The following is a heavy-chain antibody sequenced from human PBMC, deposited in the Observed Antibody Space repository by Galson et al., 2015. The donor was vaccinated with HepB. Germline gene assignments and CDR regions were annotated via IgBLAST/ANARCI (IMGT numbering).Heavy chain of an antibody. CDR1: GGTSSSYA. D-gene: IGHD3-22*01. CDR3: ARGLIYDSSGYYTTNDAFDI. V-gene: IGHV1-69*13. Sequence: SVKVSCKASGGTSSSYAISWVRQAPGQGLEWMGGVIPIFGTANYAQKFQGRVTITADESTSTAYMELSSLRSEDTAVYYCARGLIYDSSGYYTTNDAFDIWGQGTMVTVSS. CDR2: VIPIFGTA. J-gene: IGHJ3*02.